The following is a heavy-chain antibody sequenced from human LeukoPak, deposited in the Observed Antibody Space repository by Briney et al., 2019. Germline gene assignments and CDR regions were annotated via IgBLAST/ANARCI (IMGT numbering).Heavy chain of an antibody. CDR3: ARGIASTSCYGPSCNWFDP. Sequence: ASVKVSCKAPGYTFTGYYMHWVRQAPGQGLEWMGWINPNSGGTNYAQKFQGRVTMTRDTSISTAYMELGSLRSDDTAIYYCARGIASTSCYGPSCNWFDPWGQGTLVTVSS. V-gene: IGHV1-2*02. CDR2: INPNSGGT. CDR1: GYTFTGYY. J-gene: IGHJ5*02. D-gene: IGHD2-2*01.